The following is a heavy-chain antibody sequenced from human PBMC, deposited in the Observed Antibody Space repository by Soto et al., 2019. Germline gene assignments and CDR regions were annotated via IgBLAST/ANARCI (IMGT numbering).Heavy chain of an antibody. D-gene: IGHD5-12*01. J-gene: IGHJ4*02. Sequence: QVQLVQSGAEVKKPGSSVKVSCKASGGTFSSYAISWVRQAPGQGLKWMGGIIPIFGTANYAQKFQGRVTIPADEYTSTAYMERSSLRSEDTAVYYCARDRGEMATQATFDYWGQGTLVTVSS. CDR1: GGTFSSYA. V-gene: IGHV1-69*12. CDR3: ARDRGEMATQATFDY. CDR2: IIPIFGTA.